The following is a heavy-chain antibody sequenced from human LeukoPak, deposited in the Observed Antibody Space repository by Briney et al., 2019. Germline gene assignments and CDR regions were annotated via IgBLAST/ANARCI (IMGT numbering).Heavy chain of an antibody. CDR2: ISSISSGL. J-gene: IGHJ4*02. Sequence: GGSLRLSCAASGFTFRTYSMNWVRQAPGKGLEWISYISSISSGLYYADSVEGRFTISRDNAKNLLYLQMNSLRDEDTAVYYCARESSHFLDYWGQGTLVTVSS. CDR3: ARESSHFLDY. V-gene: IGHV3-48*02. CDR1: GFTFRTYS. D-gene: IGHD6-13*01.